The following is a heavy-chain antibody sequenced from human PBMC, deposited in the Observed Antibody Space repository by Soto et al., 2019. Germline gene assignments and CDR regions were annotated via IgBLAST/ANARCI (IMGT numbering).Heavy chain of an antibody. D-gene: IGHD2-15*01. Sequence: GGSLRLSCAASGFTFSSYSMNWVRQAPGKGLEWVSYISSSSSTIYYADSVKGRFTISRDNAKNSLYLQMNSLRDEDTAGYYCARGYCSGGSCPADYWGQGTLVTVSS. J-gene: IGHJ4*02. CDR1: GFTFSSYS. CDR3: ARGYCSGGSCPADY. V-gene: IGHV3-48*02. CDR2: ISSSSSTI.